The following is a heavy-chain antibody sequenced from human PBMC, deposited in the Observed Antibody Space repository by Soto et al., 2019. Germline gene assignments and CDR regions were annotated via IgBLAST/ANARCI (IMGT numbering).Heavy chain of an antibody. CDR1: GYTSSDYF. J-gene: IGHJ4*02. CDR3: AREELSFEPPPFPKSLR. CDR2: INPSTGGT. V-gene: IGHV1-2*02. Sequence: AAVKVSCNTSGYTSSDYFIHWVRQTPRQGLEWMGWINPSTGGTTYAQRFHGRVTMTKDTSISAAYMELSNLRSDDAAVYYCAREELSFEPPPFPKSLRWGLGSRVTVSS. D-gene: IGHD1-7*01.